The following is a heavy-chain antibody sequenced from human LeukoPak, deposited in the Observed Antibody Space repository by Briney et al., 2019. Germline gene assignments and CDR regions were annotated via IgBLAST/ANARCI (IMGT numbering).Heavy chain of an antibody. CDR1: VYTFTGYY. CDR2: INPNSGGT. CDR3: ARAVWFGELRDY. D-gene: IGHD3-10*01. Sequence: GASVKVSFKASVYTFTGYYMHWVRQAPGQGLEWMGWINPNSGGTKYAQKVQGRVTMTRDKSISTAYMELSRLRSDDTAVYYCARAVWFGELRDYWGQGTLVTVSS. V-gene: IGHV1-2*02. J-gene: IGHJ4*02.